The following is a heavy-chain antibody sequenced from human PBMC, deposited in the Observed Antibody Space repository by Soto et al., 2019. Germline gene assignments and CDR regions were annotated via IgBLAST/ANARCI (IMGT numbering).Heavy chain of an antibody. CDR1: GGSISSGDYY. D-gene: IGHD3-10*01. CDR3: ARDNHMVRGVTNWFDP. CDR2: IYYSGST. Sequence: SETLSLTCTVSGGSISSGDYYWSWIRQPPGKGLDWIGYIYYSGSTYYNPSLKSRVTISVDTSKNQFSLKLSSVTAADTAVYYCARDNHMVRGVTNWFDPWGQGTLVTVSS. J-gene: IGHJ5*02. V-gene: IGHV4-30-4*01.